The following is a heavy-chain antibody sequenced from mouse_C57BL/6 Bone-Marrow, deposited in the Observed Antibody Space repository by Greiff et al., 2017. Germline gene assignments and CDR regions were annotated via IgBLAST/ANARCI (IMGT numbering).Heavy chain of an antibody. V-gene: IGHV8-8*01. CDR2: IWWDDDK. Sequence: QVQLKESGPGILQPSQTLSLTCSFSGFSLSTFGMGVGWIRQPSGKGLEWLAHIWWDDDKYYNPALKSRLTISKDTSKNQVFRKVANVDTADTATYYCARRGGYYGSSPAWVAYWGQGTLVTVSA. CDR1: GFSLSTFGMG. J-gene: IGHJ3*01. D-gene: IGHD1-1*01. CDR3: ARRGGYYGSSPAWVAY.